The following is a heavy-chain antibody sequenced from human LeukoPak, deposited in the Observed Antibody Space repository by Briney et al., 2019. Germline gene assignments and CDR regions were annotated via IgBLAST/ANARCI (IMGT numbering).Heavy chain of an antibody. Sequence: GGSLGLSRAASGFTFSSYAMSWVRQAPGKGLEWVSAISGSGGSTYYADSVKGRFTISRDNSKNTLYLQMNSLRAEDTAVYYCAAGYFDWLLLDYWGQGTLVTVSS. CDR2: ISGSGGST. D-gene: IGHD3-9*01. CDR3: AAGYFDWLLLDY. J-gene: IGHJ4*02. CDR1: GFTFSSYA. V-gene: IGHV3-23*01.